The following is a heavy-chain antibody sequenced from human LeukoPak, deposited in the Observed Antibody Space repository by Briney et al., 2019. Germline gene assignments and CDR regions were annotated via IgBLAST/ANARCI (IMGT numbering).Heavy chain of an antibody. V-gene: IGHV3-21*01. J-gene: IGHJ4*02. Sequence: KSGGSLRLSCAASGFTFSSYSMNWVRQAPGKGLEWVSSIRSSSSYIYYADSGKGRFTISRDNAKNSLYLQMNSLRAEDTAVYYCAADQLWGPLLWGQGTLVTVSS. CDR3: AADQLWGPLL. CDR2: IRSSSSYI. CDR1: GFTFSSYS. D-gene: IGHD3-16*01.